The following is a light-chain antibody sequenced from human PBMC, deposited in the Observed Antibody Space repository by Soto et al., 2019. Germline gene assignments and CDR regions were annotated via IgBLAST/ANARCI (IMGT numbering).Light chain of an antibody. Sequence: ENVLTQSPGTLSLSPGERATLSCRASQSVNKYLAWYRQKPGQPPRLLIYDASYRATGIPDRFSGSGSGTDFTLTISSLEPEDFAVYYCQQRSDWPPITFGQGTRLEIK. CDR3: QQRSDWPPIT. V-gene: IGKV3-11*01. CDR2: DAS. CDR1: QSVNKY. J-gene: IGKJ5*01.